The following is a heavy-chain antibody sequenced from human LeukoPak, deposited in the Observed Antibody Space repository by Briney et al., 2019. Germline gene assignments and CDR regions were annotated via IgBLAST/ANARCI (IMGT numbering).Heavy chain of an antibody. Sequence: ASVKVSCKASGGTFSSYAISWVRQAPGQGLEWMGRIIPILGIANYAQKFQGRVTITADKSTSTAYMELSSLRSEDTAVYYCASPRWYPRDAFDIWGQGTMVTVSS. D-gene: IGHD1-14*01. CDR2: IIPILGIA. J-gene: IGHJ3*02. V-gene: IGHV1-69*04. CDR1: GGTFSSYA. CDR3: ASPRWYPRDAFDI.